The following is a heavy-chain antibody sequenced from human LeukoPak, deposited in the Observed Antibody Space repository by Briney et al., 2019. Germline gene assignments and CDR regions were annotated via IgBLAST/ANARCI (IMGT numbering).Heavy chain of an antibody. J-gene: IGHJ4*02. CDR2: IYPGDSDT. CDR1: GYSFTSYW. CDR3: ARPEPSYRSGSYTHY. Sequence: GESLKIAYKGSGYSFTSYWIGWVRQMPGKGLEWMGIIYPGDSDTRYSPSFQGQVTISADKSISTAYLQWSSLKASDTAMYYCARPEPSYRSGSYTHYWGQGTLVTVSS. V-gene: IGHV5-51*01. D-gene: IGHD3-10*01.